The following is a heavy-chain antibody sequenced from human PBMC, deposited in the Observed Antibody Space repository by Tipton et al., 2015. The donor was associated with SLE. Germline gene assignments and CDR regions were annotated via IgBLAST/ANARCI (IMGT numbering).Heavy chain of an antibody. D-gene: IGHD6-13*01. CDR3: ARDRVEYSSSDY. CDR1: GGSISSYY. Sequence: TLSLTCTVSGGSISSYYWSWIRQPPGKGLEWIGYIYYSGSTNYNPSLKSRVTISVDTSKNQFSLKLSSVTAADTAVYYCARDRVEYSSSDYWGQGTLVTVSS. J-gene: IGHJ4*02. CDR2: IYYSGST. V-gene: IGHV4-59*01.